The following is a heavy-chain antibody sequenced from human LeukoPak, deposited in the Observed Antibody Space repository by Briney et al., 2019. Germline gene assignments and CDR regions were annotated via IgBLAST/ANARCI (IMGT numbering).Heavy chain of an antibody. D-gene: IGHD5-24*01. J-gene: IGHJ2*01. CDR1: GGSISSYY. Sequence: SETLSLTCTVSGGSISSYYWSWIRQPPGKGLEWIGYIYYSGSTNYNPSLKSRVTISVDTSKNQFSLKLSPVTAADTAVYYCARNRMATALWYFDLWGRGTLVTVSS. CDR2: IYYSGST. V-gene: IGHV4-59*08. CDR3: ARNRMATALWYFDL.